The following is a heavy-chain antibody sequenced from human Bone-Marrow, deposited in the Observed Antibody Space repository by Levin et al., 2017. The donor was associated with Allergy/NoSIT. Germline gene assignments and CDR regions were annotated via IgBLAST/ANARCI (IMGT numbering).Heavy chain of an antibody. CDR2: IIPIFGTA. Sequence: PGESLKISCKASGGTFSSYAISWVRQAPGQGLEWMGGIIPIFGTANYAQKFQGRVTITADESTSTAYMELSSLRSEDTAVYYCAKEMATTRGGFDYWGQGTLVTVSS. D-gene: IGHD5-24*01. CDR1: GGTFSSYA. V-gene: IGHV1-69*01. J-gene: IGHJ4*02. CDR3: AKEMATTRGGFDY.